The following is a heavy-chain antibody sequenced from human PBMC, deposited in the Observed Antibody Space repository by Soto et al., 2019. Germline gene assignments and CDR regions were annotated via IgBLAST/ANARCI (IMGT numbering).Heavy chain of an antibody. J-gene: IGHJ3*01. CDR2: INHRGST. V-gene: IGHV4-34*01. CDR3: ARHILVNKDAFDV. Sequence: SETLSLTCAVYGGSFSGYYWTWIRQPPGTGLEWIGEINHRGSTNYNPSLESRVTMSLDTSNNQFFLNLTSVTAADTAVYYCARHILVNKDAFDVWGQGKLVTVS. CDR1: GGSFSGYY. D-gene: IGHD2-15*01.